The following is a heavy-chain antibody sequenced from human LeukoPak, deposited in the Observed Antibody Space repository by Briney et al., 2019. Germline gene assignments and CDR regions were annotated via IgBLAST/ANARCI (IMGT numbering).Heavy chain of an antibody. J-gene: IGHJ1*01. CDR3: ARESTVTPGYFQH. Sequence: GGSLRLSCAASGFTFSSYGMHWVRQAPGKGLEWVAVISYDGSNKYYADSVKGRFTISRDNSKNTLYLQMNSLRAEDTAVYYCARESTVTPGYFQHWGQGTLVTVSS. V-gene: IGHV3-30*19. CDR1: GFTFSSYG. D-gene: IGHD4-17*01. CDR2: ISYDGSNK.